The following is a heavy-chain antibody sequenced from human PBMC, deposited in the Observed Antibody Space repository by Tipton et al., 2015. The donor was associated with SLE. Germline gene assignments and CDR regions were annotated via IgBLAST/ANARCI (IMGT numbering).Heavy chain of an antibody. D-gene: IGHD3-10*01. CDR3: ARMGGVYYGSGSYYYGMDV. CDR1: GGSFSGYY. Sequence: LRLSCAVYGGSFSGYYWSWIRQPPGKGLEWIGEINHSGSTNYNPSLKSRVTISVDTSKNQFSLKLSSVTAADTAVYYCARMGGVYYGSGSYYYGMDVWGQGTTVTVSS. CDR2: INHSGST. V-gene: IGHV4-34*01. J-gene: IGHJ6*02.